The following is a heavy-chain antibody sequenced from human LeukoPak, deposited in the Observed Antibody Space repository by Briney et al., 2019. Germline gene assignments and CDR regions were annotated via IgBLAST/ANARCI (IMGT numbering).Heavy chain of an antibody. J-gene: IGHJ4*02. V-gene: IGHV3-30*04. CDR2: IPYDGSNK. CDR3: VRTMRFGELDSRLSFDY. Sequence: GGSLRLSCAASGFTFSNCAMHWVRQAPGKGLEWVALIPYDGSNKYYADSVKGRFTISRDNSKNTLYLQMDNLRAEDTAVYYCVRTMRFGELDSRLSFDYWGQGTLVTVSS. CDR1: GFTFSNCA. D-gene: IGHD3-10*01.